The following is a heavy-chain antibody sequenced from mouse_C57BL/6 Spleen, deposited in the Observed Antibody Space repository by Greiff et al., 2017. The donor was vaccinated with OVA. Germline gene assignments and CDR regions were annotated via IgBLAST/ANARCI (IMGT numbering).Heavy chain of an antibody. Sequence: VQLQQSGAELARPGASVKLSCKASGYTFTSYGISWVKQRTGQGLEWIGEIYPRSGNTYYNEKFKGKATLTADKSSSTAYMGLRSLTSEDSAVYFCARDDYGSGYWYFDVWGTGTTVTVSS. CDR3: ARDDYGSGYWYFDV. J-gene: IGHJ1*03. CDR1: GYTFTSYG. D-gene: IGHD1-1*01. V-gene: IGHV1-81*01. CDR2: IYPRSGNT.